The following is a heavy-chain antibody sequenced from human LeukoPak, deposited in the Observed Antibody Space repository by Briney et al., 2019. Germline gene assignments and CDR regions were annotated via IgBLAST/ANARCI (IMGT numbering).Heavy chain of an antibody. V-gene: IGHV1-69*13. CDR1: GGTFSSYA. CDR2: IIPIFGTA. CDR3: ARDNSELIYYGILTGYYTDAFDI. D-gene: IGHD3-9*01. Sequence: GASVKVSCKASGGTFSSYAISWVRQAPGQGLEWMGGIIPIFGTANYAQKFQGRVTITADESTSTAYMELSSLRSEDTAVYYCARDNSELIYYGILTGYYTDAFDIWGQGTMVTVSS. J-gene: IGHJ3*02.